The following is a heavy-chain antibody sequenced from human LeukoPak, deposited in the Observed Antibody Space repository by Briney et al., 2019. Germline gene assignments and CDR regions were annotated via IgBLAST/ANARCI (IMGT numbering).Heavy chain of an antibody. D-gene: IGHD3-10*01. Sequence: ASVKVSCKASGYTFTSYDINWVRQATGQGLEWMGWMNPNSGNTGYAQKFQGRVTMTRNTSISTAYMELSSLRSEDTAVYYCARGDGSGSYYNDYYFDYWGQGTLVTVSS. J-gene: IGHJ4*02. V-gene: IGHV1-8*01. CDR1: GYTFTSYD. CDR3: ARGDGSGSYYNDYYFDY. CDR2: MNPNSGNT.